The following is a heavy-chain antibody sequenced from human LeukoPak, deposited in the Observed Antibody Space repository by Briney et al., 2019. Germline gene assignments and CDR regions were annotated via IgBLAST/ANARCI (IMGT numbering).Heavy chain of an antibody. CDR3: ARDVTVGGVIVMDAFDI. Sequence: GGSLSLSCGASGFIFSIYTVTWPRQAPGRGVEWVSYISESRDYIYYGDSVKGRFTISRDNAKNSLDMQMNSLRAEDTAVYSCARDVTVGGVIVMDAFDIWGQGTMVTVSS. D-gene: IGHD3-16*02. CDR1: GFIFSIYT. V-gene: IGHV3-21*01. CDR2: ISESRDYI. J-gene: IGHJ3*02.